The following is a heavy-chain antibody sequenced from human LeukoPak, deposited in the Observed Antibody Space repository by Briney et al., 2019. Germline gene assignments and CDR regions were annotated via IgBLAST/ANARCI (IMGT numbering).Heavy chain of an antibody. CDR2: ISYLGNT. CDR3: ASYALGWYKIDF. Sequence: SETLSLTCTVSGGSISDYYWNWIRQPPGKGLEWIGYISYLGNTNYSPPLKSRITMSVDTSNTQFSLRLNSVTAADTAVYYCASYALGWYKIDFWGQGVLVTVSS. V-gene: IGHV4-59*01. J-gene: IGHJ4*02. D-gene: IGHD6-19*01. CDR1: GGSISDYY.